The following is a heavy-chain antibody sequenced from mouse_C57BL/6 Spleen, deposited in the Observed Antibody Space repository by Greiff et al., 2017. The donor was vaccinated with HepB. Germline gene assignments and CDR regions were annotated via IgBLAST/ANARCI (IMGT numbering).Heavy chain of an antibody. CDR2: IDPENGDT. V-gene: IGHV14-4*01. CDR1: GFNIKDDY. CDR3: TRYRYFDV. J-gene: IGHJ1*03. Sequence: VQLQQSGAELVRPGASVKLSCTASGFNIKDDYMHWVKQRPEQDLEWIGWIDPENGDTEYASKFQGKATITADTSSNTAYLQLSSLTSEDTAVYYCTRYRYFDVWGTGTTVTVSS.